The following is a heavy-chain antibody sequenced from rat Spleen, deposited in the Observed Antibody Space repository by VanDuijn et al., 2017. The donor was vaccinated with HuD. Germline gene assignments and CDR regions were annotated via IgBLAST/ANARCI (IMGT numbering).Heavy chain of an antibody. J-gene: IGHJ3*01. Sequence: EVQLVESDGGLVQPGKSLKLSCAASGFTFSDYDMAWVRQAPTKGLEWVASISYDGSSTYYRDSVKGRFTISRDNAKSTLYLQMDSLRSEDTATYYCTTDGVDYYSGGPFAYWGQGTLVTVSS. CDR3: TTDGVDYYSGGPFAY. CDR1: GFTFSDYD. CDR2: ISYDGSST. D-gene: IGHD1-1*01. V-gene: IGHV5-20*01.